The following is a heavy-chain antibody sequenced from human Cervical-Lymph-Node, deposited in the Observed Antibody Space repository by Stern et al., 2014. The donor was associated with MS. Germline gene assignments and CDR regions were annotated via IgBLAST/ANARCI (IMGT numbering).Heavy chain of an antibody. Sequence: DVQLVESGGGLVQPGGSLRLSCAASGFTFSSFWMTWVRQAPGQGLAWWAHISEDGNLGSYGDSVRGRCTVARDNAKNSLFLEMNSLSAGDTAVYFCARDKAYKAFDIWGQGTMVTVSS. CDR3: ARDKAYKAFDI. CDR1: GFTFSSFW. V-gene: IGHV3-7*01. D-gene: IGHD1-14*01. J-gene: IGHJ3*02. CDR2: ISEDGNLG.